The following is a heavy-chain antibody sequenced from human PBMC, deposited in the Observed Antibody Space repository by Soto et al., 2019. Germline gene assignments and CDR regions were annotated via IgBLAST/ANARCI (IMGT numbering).Heavy chain of an antibody. D-gene: IGHD3-3*01. CDR2: IYYTGST. Sequence: QVQLQESGPGLVKPSETLSLTCSVSGGSISSYYWSWIRQPPGKGLEWIGYIYYTGSTNYNPSLKSRVTMSIDTSTNQFDLKLSSVTAADTAVYYCARGPNYDFWSGYLRGWGQGTLVTVSS. J-gene: IGHJ4*02. CDR3: ARGPNYDFWSGYLRG. V-gene: IGHV4-59*01. CDR1: GGSISSYY.